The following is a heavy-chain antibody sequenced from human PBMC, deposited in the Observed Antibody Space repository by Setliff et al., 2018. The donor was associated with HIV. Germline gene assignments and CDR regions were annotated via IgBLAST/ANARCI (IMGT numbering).Heavy chain of an antibody. V-gene: IGHV2-26*01. D-gene: IGHD6-6*01. CDR2: VFSNDEK. J-gene: IGHJ4*02. CDR3: ARTASLRLDY. CDR1: GFSLTNSRMG. Sequence: SGPTLVNPTETLTLTCTVSGFSLTNSRMGVSWIRQPPGKALEWLAHVFSNDEKSYGTSLKTRLTISKDTFRSQVVLTMTNMDPVDTAVYYCARTASLRLDYWGQGALVTVSS.